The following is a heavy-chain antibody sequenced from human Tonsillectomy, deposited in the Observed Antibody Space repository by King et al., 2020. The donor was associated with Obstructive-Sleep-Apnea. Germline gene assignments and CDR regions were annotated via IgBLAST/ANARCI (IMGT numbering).Heavy chain of an antibody. Sequence: VQLVESGAEVKNPGASVKVSCRASVYDFTKYYIHWVRQAPGQGLEWMGVINPSGGTTTYAQKFQGRVTMTKDTSTSTVYMELSSLRSEDTAVYFCATWGPVVTAIRDSSYYYGMDVWGQGTTVTVSS. CDR2: INPSGGTT. J-gene: IGHJ6*02. CDR3: ATWGPVVTAIRDSSYYYGMDV. D-gene: IGHD2-21*02. V-gene: IGHV1-46*01. CDR1: VYDFTKYY.